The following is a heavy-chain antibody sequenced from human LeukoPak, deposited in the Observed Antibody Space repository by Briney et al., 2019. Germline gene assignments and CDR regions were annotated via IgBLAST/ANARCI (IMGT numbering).Heavy chain of an antibody. Sequence: ASVKVSCKASGYTFTSYAMNWVRQAPGQGLEWMGWISAYNGNTNYAQKLQGRVTMTTDTSTSTAYMELRSLRSDDTAVYYCARRAIFGVVSFDYWGQGTLVTVSS. CDR2: ISAYNGNT. J-gene: IGHJ4*02. V-gene: IGHV1-18*01. CDR3: ARRAIFGVVSFDY. CDR1: GYTFTSYA. D-gene: IGHD3-3*01.